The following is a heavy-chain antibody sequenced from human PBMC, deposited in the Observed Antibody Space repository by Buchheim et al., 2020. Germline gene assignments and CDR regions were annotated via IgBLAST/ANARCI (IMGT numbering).Heavy chain of an antibody. J-gene: IGHJ4*02. V-gene: IGHV3-30-3*01. CDR2: ISYDGSNK. D-gene: IGHD6-19*01. CDR3: ASGDSSGWDGIFTDDY. Sequence: QVQLVESGGGVVQPGRSLRLSCAASGFTFSSYAMHWVRQAPGKGLEWVAVISYDGSNKYYADSVKGRFTISRDNSKNTLYLQMNSLRAEDTAVYYCASGDSSGWDGIFTDDYWGQGTL. CDR1: GFTFSSYA.